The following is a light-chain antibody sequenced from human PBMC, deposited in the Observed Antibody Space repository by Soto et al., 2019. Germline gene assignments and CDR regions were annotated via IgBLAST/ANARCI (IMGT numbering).Light chain of an antibody. J-gene: IGKJ4*01. CDR2: VAS. CDR3: QPRGDCPPLT. Sequence: ETVLTQSPATLYLSTEERATLSCRASRNINNFLAWYQQKPGQAPRLPIYVASKRATGIPARFSGSGSRTACTLTISSLESEDIAVYYCQPRGDCPPLTFGGGNQVAI. V-gene: IGKV3-11*01. CDR1: RNINNF.